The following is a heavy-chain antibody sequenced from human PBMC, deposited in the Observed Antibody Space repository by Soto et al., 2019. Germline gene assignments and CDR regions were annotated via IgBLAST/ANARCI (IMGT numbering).Heavy chain of an antibody. V-gene: IGHV3-15*01. J-gene: IGHJ1*01. CDR3: TTEDRGDFLYFQH. D-gene: IGHD2-21*02. CDR2: IKSKTDGGTT. Sequence: EVQLVESGGGLVKPGGSLRLSCAASGFTFSNAWMSWVRQAPGKGLEWVGRIKSKTDGGTTDYAAPVKGRFTISRDDSKNTLYLQMNSLKTEDTAVYYCTTEDRGDFLYFQHWGQGTLVTVSS. CDR1: GFTFSNAW.